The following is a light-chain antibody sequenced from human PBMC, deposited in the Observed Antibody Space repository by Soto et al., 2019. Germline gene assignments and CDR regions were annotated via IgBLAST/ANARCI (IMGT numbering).Light chain of an antibody. Sequence: ALQLTQSPSSLSASVGDRVTITCRASQGISSNLAWYQQKPGKAPKLLIYDASTLESGVPSSFSGGGSGTEFTLTISSLQPDDFATYYCQQDISYPWTFGQGTKVDIK. CDR2: DAS. CDR1: QGISSN. V-gene: IGKV1-13*02. J-gene: IGKJ1*01. CDR3: QQDISYPWT.